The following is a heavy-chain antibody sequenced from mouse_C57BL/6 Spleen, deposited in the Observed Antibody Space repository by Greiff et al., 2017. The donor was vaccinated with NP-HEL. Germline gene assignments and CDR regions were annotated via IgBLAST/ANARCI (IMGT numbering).Heavy chain of an antibody. D-gene: IGHD1-1*01. CDR1: GYAFSSYW. V-gene: IGHV1-80*01. CDR3: ARLTVVAPHFDY. J-gene: IGHJ2*01. Sequence: QVQLKQSGAELVKPGASVKISCKASGYAFSSYWMNWVKQRPGQGLEWIGQIYPGDGDTNYNGKFKGKATLTADKSSSTAYMQLSSLTSEDSAVYFWARLTVVAPHFDYWGQGTTLTVSS. CDR2: IYPGDGDT.